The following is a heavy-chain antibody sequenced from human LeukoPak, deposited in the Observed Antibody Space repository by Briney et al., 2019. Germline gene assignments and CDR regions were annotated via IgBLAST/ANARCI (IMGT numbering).Heavy chain of an antibody. CDR1: GYTFTSYG. V-gene: IGHV1-18*01. Sequence: ASVKVSCKASGYTFTSYGISWVRQAPGQGLEWMGWISAYNGNTNYAQKLQGRVTMTTDTSTSTAYMELRSLRSDDTAVYYCARVEGGSVLLRYFDWEPRTNWFDPWGQGTLVTVSS. J-gene: IGHJ5*02. D-gene: IGHD3-9*01. CDR2: ISAYNGNT. CDR3: ARVEGGSVLLRYFDWEPRTNWFDP.